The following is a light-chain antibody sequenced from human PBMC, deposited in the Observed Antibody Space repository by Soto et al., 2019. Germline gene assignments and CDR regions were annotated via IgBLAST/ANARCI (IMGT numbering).Light chain of an antibody. J-gene: IGKJ4*01. CDR1: QSVSSY. CDR2: DAS. Sequence: EIVLTQSPATLSLSPGERATLSCRASQSVSSYLAWYQQKPGQAPRLLIYDASNRATGIPARFSGSGSGTDFTLTISSLEPEAFAVYYCQQRSNWPLGPTFGGGTKVEIK. V-gene: IGKV3-11*01. CDR3: QQRSNWPLGPT.